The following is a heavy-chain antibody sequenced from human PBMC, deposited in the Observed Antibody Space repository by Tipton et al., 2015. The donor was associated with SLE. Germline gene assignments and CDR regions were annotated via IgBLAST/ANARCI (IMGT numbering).Heavy chain of an antibody. V-gene: IGHV3-9*01. J-gene: IGHJ4*02. D-gene: IGHD3-16*01. Sequence: SLRLSCAASGFTFDNYAMHWVRQAPGKGLEWVSGINWNSGSIDYADSVKGRFTISRDNAKNSLYLQMNSLRAEDTALYYCAKDGGYFDYWGQGTLVTVSS. CDR1: GFTFDNYA. CDR3: AKDGGYFDY. CDR2: INWNSGSI.